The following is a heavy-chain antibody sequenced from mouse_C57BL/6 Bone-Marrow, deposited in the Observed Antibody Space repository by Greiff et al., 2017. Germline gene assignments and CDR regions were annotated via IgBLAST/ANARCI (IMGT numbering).Heavy chain of an antibody. V-gene: IGHV1-55*01. CDR1: GYTFTSYW. J-gene: IGHJ3*01. Sequence: VQLQQPGAELVKPGASVKMSCKASGYTFTSYWINWVKQRPGQGLEWIGDLYPGSGSTNYNEKFKSKATLTVDTSSSTAYMQLCSLTSEDSAVYYCALNYYDGSVARLAYWGQGTLVTVSA. CDR3: ALNYYDGSVARLAY. CDR2: LYPGSGST. D-gene: IGHD1-1*01.